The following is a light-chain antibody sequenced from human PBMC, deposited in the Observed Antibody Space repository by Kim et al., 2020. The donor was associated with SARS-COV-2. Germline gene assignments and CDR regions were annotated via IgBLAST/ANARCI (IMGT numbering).Light chain of an antibody. CDR2: GKN. V-gene: IGLV3-19*01. CDR1: SLRSYY. J-gene: IGLJ3*02. Sequence: LGQTVSITCQGDSLRSYYASWYQQKPGPAPVLVIYGKNNRPSGIPDRFSGSSSGNTASLTITGAQAEDEADYYCNSRDSSGNHLVFGGGTQLTVL. CDR3: NSRDSSGNHLV.